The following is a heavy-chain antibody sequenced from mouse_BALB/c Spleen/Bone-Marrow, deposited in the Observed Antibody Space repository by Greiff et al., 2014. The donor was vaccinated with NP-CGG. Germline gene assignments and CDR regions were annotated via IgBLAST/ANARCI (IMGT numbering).Heavy chain of an antibody. D-gene: IGHD2-4*01. J-gene: IGHJ2*01. V-gene: IGHV14-4*02. Sequence: SGAELVRSAASVKLSCTASGFNIKDYYMHWVKQRPEQGLEWIGWIDPENGDTEYAPKFQGKATMTADTSSNTAYLQLSSLTSEDTAVYYCNARGDYDFDYFDYWGQGTTLTVSS. CDR3: NARGDYDFDYFDY. CDR2: IDPENGDT. CDR1: GFNIKDYY.